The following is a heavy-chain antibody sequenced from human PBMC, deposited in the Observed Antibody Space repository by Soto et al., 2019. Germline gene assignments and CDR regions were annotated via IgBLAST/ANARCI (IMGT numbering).Heavy chain of an antibody. Sequence: ASVKVSCKVSGYTFTAYYIHWVRQAPGQGLEWMGWINPNSGGTNYAQNFQGRVTMTRDTSISTAYMEVTSLTSDDTAVYYCARSDMDYYASRGYYRGRGRWPDPWGQGTEVTVXP. V-gene: IGHV1-2*02. CDR2: INPNSGGT. CDR1: GYTFTAYY. D-gene: IGHD3-22*01. J-gene: IGHJ5*02. CDR3: ARSDMDYYASRGYYRGRGRWPDP.